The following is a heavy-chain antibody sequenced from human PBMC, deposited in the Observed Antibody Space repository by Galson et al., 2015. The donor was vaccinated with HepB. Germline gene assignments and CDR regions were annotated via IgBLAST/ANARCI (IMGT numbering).Heavy chain of an antibody. CDR2: IYTYGSP. D-gene: IGHD1-26*01. CDR3: VRHRYSGSHSTFDI. J-gene: IGHJ3*02. V-gene: IGHV4-61*09. CDR1: AGSISSGFDF. Sequence: TLSLTCTVSAGSISSGFDFWSWIRQPVGKGLEWIGHIYTYGSPDYNPSLKGRVTMSADTSKNQFSLKLTSVTAADTAVYYCVRHRYSGSHSTFDIWGQGTMVTVSS.